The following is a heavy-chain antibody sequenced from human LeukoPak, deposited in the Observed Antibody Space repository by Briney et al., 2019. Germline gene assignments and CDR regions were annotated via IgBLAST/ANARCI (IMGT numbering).Heavy chain of an antibody. D-gene: IGHD2/OR15-2a*01. CDR2: IYYSGST. V-gene: IGHV4-59*01. CDR3: AREGGTTGFDY. J-gene: IGHJ4*02. CDR1: GGSISSYY. Sequence: SETLSLTCTVSGGSISSYYWSWIRQPPGKGLEWIGYIYYSGSTNYNPSLKSRVTISVNTSKNQFSLKLSSVTAADTAVYYCAREGGTTGFDYWGQGTLVTVSS.